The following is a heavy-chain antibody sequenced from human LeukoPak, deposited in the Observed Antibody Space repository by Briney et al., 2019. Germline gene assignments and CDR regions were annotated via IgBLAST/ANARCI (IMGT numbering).Heavy chain of an antibody. CDR1: GFSLSDHY. J-gene: IGHJ3*02. CDR2: TRNKANSYTI. D-gene: IGHD6-19*01. V-gene: IGHV3-72*01. CDR3: ARSSGWYSAFDI. Sequence: QPGGSLRLSCAASGFSLSDHYIDWVRQAPGKGLEWVGRTRNKANSYTIEYAASVKGRFTISRDDSKNSLYLQMNSLKTEDTAVYYCARSSGWYSAFDIWGQGTMVTVSS.